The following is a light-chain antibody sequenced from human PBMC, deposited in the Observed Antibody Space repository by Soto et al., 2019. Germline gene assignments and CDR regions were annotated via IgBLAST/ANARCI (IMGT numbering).Light chain of an antibody. Sequence: QRALTNAVSVYGSRRGSLRIIYTKTSRDVGRYNYGSWFQQHPGKVPKLIIYDVSNWPSGVSDRFSGSKSGNTASLTISGLHPEDEADYYCSSFTSSSTFVFVTGTKVTVL. CDR3: SSFTSSSTFV. CDR2: DVS. CDR1: SRDVGRYNY. V-gene: IGLV2-14*03. J-gene: IGLJ1*01.